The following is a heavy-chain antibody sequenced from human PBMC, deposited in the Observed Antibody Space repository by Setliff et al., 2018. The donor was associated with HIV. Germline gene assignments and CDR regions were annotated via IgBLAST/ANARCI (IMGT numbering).Heavy chain of an antibody. CDR1: GFTFSDYA. D-gene: IGHD3-16*01. CDR3: AKDYVENDY. J-gene: IGHJ4*02. V-gene: IGHV3-23*01. CDR2: ISANGFST. Sequence: GGSLRLSCAGSGFTFSDYAISWVRQAPGKGLEYVSTISANGFSTYYSDSVKGRFTIFRDSSTNTAYLQMNSLRAEDTAVYYCAKDYVENDYWGQGTLVTVSS.